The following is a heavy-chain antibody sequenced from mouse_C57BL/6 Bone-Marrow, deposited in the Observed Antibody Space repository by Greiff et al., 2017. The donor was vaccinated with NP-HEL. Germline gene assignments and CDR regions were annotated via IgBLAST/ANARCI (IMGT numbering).Heavy chain of an antibody. CDR3: ARCYYEGFAY. V-gene: IGHV1-20*01. CDR1: GYSFTGSF. J-gene: IGHJ3*01. CDR2: INPYNGDT. Sequence: VQLQQSGPELVKPGDSVKISCKASGYSFTGSFMNWVMQSHGKSLAWIGRINPYNGDTFYNQKFKGKATLTVDKSSSTAHMELRSLTSEDSAVYYCARCYYEGFAYWGQGTLVTVSA. D-gene: IGHD1-1*01.